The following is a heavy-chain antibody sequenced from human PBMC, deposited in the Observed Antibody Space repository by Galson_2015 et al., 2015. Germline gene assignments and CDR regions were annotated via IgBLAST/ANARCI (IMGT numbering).Heavy chain of an antibody. D-gene: IGHD3-10*01. CDR2: IDPSDSYT. J-gene: IGHJ5*02. CDR3: ARQGGVAPYYYGSGSYYKFDP. V-gene: IGHV5-10-1*01. CDR1: GYSFTSYW. Sequence: QSGAEVKKPGESLRISCKGSGYSFTSYWISWVRQMPGKGLEWMGRIDPSDSYTNYSPSFQGHVTISADKSISTAYLQWSSLKASDTAMYYCARQGGVAPYYYGSGSYYKFDPWGQGTLVTVSS.